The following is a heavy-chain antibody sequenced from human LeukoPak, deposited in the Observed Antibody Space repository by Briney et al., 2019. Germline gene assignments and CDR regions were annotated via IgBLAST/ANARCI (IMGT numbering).Heavy chain of an antibody. CDR1: GGSFSGYY. V-gene: IGHV4-34*01. CDR3: ARSSVGSGSNFDY. Sequence: SETLSLTCAVYGGSFSGYYWSWIRQPPGKGLEWIGEINHSGSTNYNPSLKSRVTISVDTSKNQFSLNLSSVTAADTAVYYCARSSVGSGSNFDYWGQGTLVTVSS. J-gene: IGHJ4*02. CDR2: INHSGST. D-gene: IGHD3-10*01.